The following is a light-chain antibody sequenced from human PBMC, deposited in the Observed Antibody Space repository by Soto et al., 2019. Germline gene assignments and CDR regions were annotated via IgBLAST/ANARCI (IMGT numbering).Light chain of an antibody. Sequence: QSALTQPPSASGTPGQRVTISCSGRSANIGNNYVCWYQQLPGTAPKLLIYSNNQRPSGVPDRFSGSKSGTSASLAISGLRSEDEADYYCVSWDASLSGLVFGTGTNVTVL. CDR2: SNN. V-gene: IGLV1-47*02. CDR3: VSWDASLSGLV. CDR1: SANIGNNY. J-gene: IGLJ1*01.